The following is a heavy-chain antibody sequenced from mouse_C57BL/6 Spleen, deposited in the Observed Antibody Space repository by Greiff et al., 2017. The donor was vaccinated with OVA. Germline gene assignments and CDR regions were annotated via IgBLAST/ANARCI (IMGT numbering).Heavy chain of an antibody. D-gene: IGHD1-1*01. J-gene: IGHJ3*01. CDR3: AREDYGSGGCAD. CDR2: ISSGSSTI. CDR1: GFTFSDYG. V-gene: IGHV5-17*01. Sequence: EVMLVESGGGLVKPGGSLKLSCAASGFTFSDYGMHWVRQAPEKGLEWVAYISSGSSTIYYADTVKGRCTISRDNAKNTLFLQMTSLRSEDTAMYYCAREDYGSGGCADWGQGTLVTVSA.